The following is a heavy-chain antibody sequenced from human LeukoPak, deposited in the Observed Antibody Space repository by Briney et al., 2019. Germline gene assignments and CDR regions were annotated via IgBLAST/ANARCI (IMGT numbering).Heavy chain of an antibody. J-gene: IGHJ4*02. V-gene: IGHV4-61*02. D-gene: IGHD2-2*01. CDR2: IYTSGST. CDR3: ARAPYCSSTSCYFGFDY. CDR1: GGSISSGSYY. Sequence: KTSETLSLTCTVSGGSISSGSYYWSWIRQPAGKGLEWIGRIYTSGSTNYNPSLKSRVTISVDTSKNQFSLKLSSVTAADTAVYYCARAPYCSSTSCYFGFDYWGQGTLVTVSS.